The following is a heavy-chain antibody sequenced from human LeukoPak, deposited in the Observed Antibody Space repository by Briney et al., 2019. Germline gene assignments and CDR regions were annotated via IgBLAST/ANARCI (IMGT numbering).Heavy chain of an antibody. CDR1: GGSISSHY. J-gene: IGHJ4*02. D-gene: IGHD3-10*01. Sequence: SETLSLTCTVSGGSISSHYWSWIRQPPGKGLEWIGYIYYSGSTNYNPSLKSRVTISVDTSKNQFSLKLSSVTAADTAVYYCAREPYYYYGSGGPDYWGQGTLVTVSS. V-gene: IGHV4-59*11. CDR2: IYYSGST. CDR3: AREPYYYYGSGGPDY.